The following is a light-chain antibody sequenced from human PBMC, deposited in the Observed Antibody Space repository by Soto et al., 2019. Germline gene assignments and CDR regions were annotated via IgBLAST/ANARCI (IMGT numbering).Light chain of an antibody. Sequence: QSLMSQPASVSGSPVQSITISCTGTSSDVCGYNYFSWYQQHPGKAPKLMIYEVSSRPSGVSNRFSGSKSGNTASLTSSGLPVEDETDYYCRSYTSSXTYVVGTWTKVXV. J-gene: IGLJ1*01. CDR3: RSYTSSXTYV. CDR2: EVS. V-gene: IGLV2-14*01. CDR1: SSDVCGYNY.